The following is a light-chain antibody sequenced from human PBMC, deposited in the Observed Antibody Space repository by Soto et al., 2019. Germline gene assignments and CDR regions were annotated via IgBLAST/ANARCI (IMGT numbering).Light chain of an antibody. CDR3: SSYAGSNNLV. Sequence: QSALTQPPSASGSPGQSVTIPCTGTSSDVGGYNSVSWYQQHPGKVPKLMIYEVSKRPSGVPDRFSGSKSVNTASPTVSGLQAEDEADYYCSSYAGSNNLVFGGGTKLTVL. CDR2: EVS. J-gene: IGLJ2*01. V-gene: IGLV2-8*01. CDR1: SSDVGGYNS.